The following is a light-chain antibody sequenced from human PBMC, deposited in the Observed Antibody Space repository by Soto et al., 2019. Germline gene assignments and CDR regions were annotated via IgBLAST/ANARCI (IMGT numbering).Light chain of an antibody. CDR1: QSVSNNY. CDR3: QQYGSSGT. CDR2: GAS. V-gene: IGKV3-20*01. J-gene: IGKJ1*01. Sequence: IVLTQSPCSLSLSAGESATLSCRASQSVSNNYLAWYQQKPGQAPRLLIYGASNRATGIPDRFSGSGSGTDFTLTISRLEPEDFAVYYCQQYGSSGTFGQGTKVDI.